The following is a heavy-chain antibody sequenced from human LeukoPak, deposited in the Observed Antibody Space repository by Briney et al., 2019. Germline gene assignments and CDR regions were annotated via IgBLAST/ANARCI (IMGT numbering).Heavy chain of an antibody. CDR1: GFTFTTYA. CDR2: VSDDGVAT. CDR3: ARLGII. J-gene: IGHJ3*02. V-gene: IGHV3-23*01. Sequence: GGSLRLSCGASGFTFTTYAMAWVRQAPGKGLEWVSAVSDDGVATYYADSVRGRFTISRDNAKNSLYLQMNSLRAEDTAVYYCARLGIIWGQGTMVTVSS.